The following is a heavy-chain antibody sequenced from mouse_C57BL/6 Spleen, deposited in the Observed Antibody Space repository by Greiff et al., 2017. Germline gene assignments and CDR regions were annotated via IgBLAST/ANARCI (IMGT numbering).Heavy chain of an antibody. CDR3: ARSDGYYGDDAMDY. D-gene: IGHD2-3*01. V-gene: IGHV1-69*01. CDR2: IDPSDSYT. J-gene: IGHJ4*01. Sequence: QVQLQQSGAELVMPGASVKLSCKASGYTFTSYWMHWVKQRPGQGLEWIGEIDPSDSYTNYNQKFKGKSTLTVDKSSSTAYMQLSSLTSEDSAVYYCARSDGYYGDDAMDYWGQGTSVTVSS. CDR1: GYTFTSYW.